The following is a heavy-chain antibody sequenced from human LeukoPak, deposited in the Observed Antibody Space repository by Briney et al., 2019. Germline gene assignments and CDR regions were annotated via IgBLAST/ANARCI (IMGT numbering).Heavy chain of an antibody. J-gene: IGHJ4*02. CDR3: ARDWGKATDCGGDCYPDY. V-gene: IGHV1-18*01. D-gene: IGHD2-21*02. Sequence: VASVKVSCTASGYTFTSYGISWVRQAPGQGLEWMGWISDYNGKINYAQKLQGRVTMTTETSTSTAYMELRSLRSDDTAVYYCARDWGKATDCGGDCYPDYWGQGTLVTVPS. CDR2: ISDYNGKI. CDR1: GYTFTSYG.